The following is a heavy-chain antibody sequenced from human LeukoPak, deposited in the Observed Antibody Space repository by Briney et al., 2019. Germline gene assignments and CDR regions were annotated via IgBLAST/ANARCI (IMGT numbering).Heavy chain of an antibody. D-gene: IGHD3-22*01. CDR2: IWYDGSNK. CDR1: GFTFSSYG. J-gene: IGHJ4*02. V-gene: IGHV3-33*01. CDR3: AREGYYDSSGYYYVDDY. Sequence: PGGSLRLSCAASGFTFSSYGMHWVRQAPGKGLEWVAVIWYDGSNKYYADSVKGRFTISRDNSKNTLYLQMNSLRAEDTAVYYCAREGYYDSSGYYYVDDYWGQGTLVTVSS.